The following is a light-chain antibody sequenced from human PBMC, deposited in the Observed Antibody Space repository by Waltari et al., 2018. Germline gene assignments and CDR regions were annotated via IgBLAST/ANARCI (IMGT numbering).Light chain of an antibody. CDR2: GAS. J-gene: IGKJ1*01. CDR3: QHYVRLPAT. Sequence: GRTIHSVRKTLACDHQKPGQAPKHLIYGASIRATGIPDRFTGSGSGTDFSLTISSLEPEDFAIYFCQHYVRLPATFGQGTKVEIK. CDR1: HSVRKT. V-gene: IGKV3-20*01.